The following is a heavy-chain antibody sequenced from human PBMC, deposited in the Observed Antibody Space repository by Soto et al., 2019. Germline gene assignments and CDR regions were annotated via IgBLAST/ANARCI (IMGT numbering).Heavy chain of an antibody. CDR1: GYTFTSYD. CDR2: MNPNSGNT. D-gene: IGHD2-2*02. Sequence: QVQLVQSGAEVKKPGASVKVSCKASGYTFTSYDINWVRQATGQGLEWMGWMNPNSGNTGYAQKFQGRVTMHRNTSISTAYMELSSLRSEDTAVYYCARVGAGCSSTSFYIDDAFDIWGQGTMVTVSS. CDR3: ARVGAGCSSTSFYIDDAFDI. V-gene: IGHV1-8*01. J-gene: IGHJ3*02.